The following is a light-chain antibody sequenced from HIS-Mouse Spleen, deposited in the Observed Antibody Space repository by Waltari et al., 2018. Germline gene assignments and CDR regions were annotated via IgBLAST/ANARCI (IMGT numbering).Light chain of an antibody. CDR1: QGISSY. Sequence: DIQLTQSPSFLSASVGDRVTITCRASQGISSYLAWYQQKPGKAPKLLIYAASTLQSGVPSRFSGSGSGTEFTLTISSLQPEDFATYYCQQLNSYPPKFGQGTKVEI. J-gene: IGKJ1*01. V-gene: IGKV1-9*01. CDR3: QQLNSYPPK. CDR2: AAS.